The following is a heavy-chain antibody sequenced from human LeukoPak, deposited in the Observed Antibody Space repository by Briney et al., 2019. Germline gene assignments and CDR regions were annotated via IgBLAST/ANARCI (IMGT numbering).Heavy chain of an antibody. V-gene: IGHV1-18*01. Sequence: GASVTVSRKASGYTFITYGITWVRQAPGQGLEWMGWISAYNGNTNYAQKLQGRVTMTTDTSTSTAYMELRSLKSDDTAVYYCARAHQRDSAMIYWGQGALVTVSS. J-gene: IGHJ4*02. D-gene: IGHD2-2*01. CDR3: ARAHQRDSAMIY. CDR2: ISAYNGNT. CDR1: GYTFITYG.